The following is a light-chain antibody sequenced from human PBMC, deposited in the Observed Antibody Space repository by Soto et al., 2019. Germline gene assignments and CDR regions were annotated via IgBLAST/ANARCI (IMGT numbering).Light chain of an antibody. CDR3: QHYDSYSGT. CDR2: KAS. V-gene: IGKV1-5*03. J-gene: IGKJ3*01. CDR1: QSISSW. Sequence: DIQMTQSPSTLSASVGDRITITCRASQSISSWLAWYQQKSGKAPKVLIYKASSLESGVPSRFSGSGSGTEFTLTISSLQPDDFATYYCQHYDSYSGTFGPGTKVDIK.